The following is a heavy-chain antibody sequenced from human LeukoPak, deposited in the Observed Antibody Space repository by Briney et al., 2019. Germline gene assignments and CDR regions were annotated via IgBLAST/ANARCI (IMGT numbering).Heavy chain of an antibody. CDR1: GYTFTGYY. J-gene: IGHJ4*02. D-gene: IGHD4-17*01. CDR2: VNPNSGGT. Sequence: ASVTVSCKASGYTFTGYYMHGVRQAPGQGGEGMGWVNPNSGGTNYAQKFQGRVTITRDTAISTAYMELSRLRSDDTAVYYCARGPMTTVTTSFDYWGQGTLVTVSS. CDR3: ARGPMTTVTTSFDY. V-gene: IGHV1-2*02.